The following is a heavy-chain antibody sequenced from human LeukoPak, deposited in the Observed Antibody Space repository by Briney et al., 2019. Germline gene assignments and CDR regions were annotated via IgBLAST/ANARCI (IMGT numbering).Heavy chain of an antibody. Sequence: GGSLRLSCAASGFTFSSYSMNWVRQAPGKGLEWVSSISSSSSYIYYADSVKGRFTISRDNAKNSLYLQMNSLRAEDTAVYYCARPTMVRPRGDAFDIWGQGTMVTVSS. CDR3: ARPTMVRPRGDAFDI. CDR2: ISSSSSYI. CDR1: GFTFSSYS. V-gene: IGHV3-21*01. D-gene: IGHD3-10*01. J-gene: IGHJ3*02.